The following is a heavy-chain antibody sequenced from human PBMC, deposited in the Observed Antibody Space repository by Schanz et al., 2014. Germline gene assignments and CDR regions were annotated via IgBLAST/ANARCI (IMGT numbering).Heavy chain of an antibody. J-gene: IGHJ6*02. Sequence: EVQLVESGGGLVQPGGSLKLSCAASGLIFSNYVMSWVRQAPGKGLEWVSTIGTSGGTNYAESVKGRFTISRDNSKNTLYLQMNSLRAEDTAVYYCLAPDYGMDVWGQGTTVTVSS. CDR2: IGTSGGT. V-gene: IGHV3-23*04. CDR3: LAPDYGMDV. CDR1: GLIFSNYV.